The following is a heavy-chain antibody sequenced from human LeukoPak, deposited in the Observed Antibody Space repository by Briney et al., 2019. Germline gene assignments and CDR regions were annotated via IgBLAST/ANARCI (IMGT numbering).Heavy chain of an antibody. Sequence: SETLSLTCTVSGGSISSYYWSWLRQPQGKGLEGIGYIYYSGSTNYNPSLKSRVTISVDTSKNQFSLKLSSVTAADTAVYYCARARSGWWDPFDYWGQGALVTVSS. CDR1: GGSISSYY. D-gene: IGHD6-19*01. CDR2: IYYSGST. J-gene: IGHJ4*02. CDR3: ARARSGWWDPFDY. V-gene: IGHV4-59*01.